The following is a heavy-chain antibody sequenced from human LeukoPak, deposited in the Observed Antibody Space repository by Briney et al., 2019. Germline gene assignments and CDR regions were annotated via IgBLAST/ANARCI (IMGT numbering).Heavy chain of an antibody. CDR2: IYHSGST. D-gene: IGHD3-10*01. CDR3: ARASGRFNAFDI. CDR1: GGSISSGGYS. V-gene: IGHV4-30-2*01. Sequence: PSQTLSLTCAVSGGSISSGGYSWSWIRQPPGKGLEWIGYIYHSGSTYYNPSLKSRATISVDRFKNQFSLKLSSVTAADTAVYYCARASGRFNAFDIWGQGTMVTVSS. J-gene: IGHJ3*02.